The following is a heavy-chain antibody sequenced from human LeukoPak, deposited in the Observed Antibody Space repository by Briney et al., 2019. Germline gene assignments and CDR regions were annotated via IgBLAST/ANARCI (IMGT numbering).Heavy chain of an antibody. J-gene: IGHJ4*02. D-gene: IGHD6-13*01. CDR2: ISPNSGET. Sequence: ASVKVSCKASGYTFTGYYMHWVRQAPGQGLEWMGWISPNSGETGYAQEFQGRVSMTRDMSISTIYMELARLKSDDTAFYYCARWDGYSSSPDYWGQGSLVTVSS. V-gene: IGHV1-2*02. CDR3: ARWDGYSSSPDY. CDR1: GYTFTGYY.